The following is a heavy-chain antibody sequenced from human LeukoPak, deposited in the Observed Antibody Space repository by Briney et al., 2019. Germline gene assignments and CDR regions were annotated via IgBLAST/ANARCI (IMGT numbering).Heavy chain of an antibody. CDR2: IYHSGGT. CDR3: ARVLGYCSGGSCYGYFDY. CDR1: GGSISSSNW. D-gene: IGHD2-15*01. V-gene: IGHV4-4*02. J-gene: IGHJ4*02. Sequence: PSGTLSLTCTVSGGSISSSNWWSWVRQSPGKGLEWIGQIYHSGGTIYNPSLKSRVTISVDQSKNQFSLKLSSVTAADTAVYYCARVLGYCSGGSCYGYFDYWGQGTLVTVSS.